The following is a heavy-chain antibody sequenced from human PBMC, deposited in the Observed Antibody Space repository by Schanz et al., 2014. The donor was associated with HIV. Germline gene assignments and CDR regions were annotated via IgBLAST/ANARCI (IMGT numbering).Heavy chain of an antibody. V-gene: IGHV3-23*04. CDR3: AREDADRFMNQAPHGY. CDR2: ISGSGRST. Sequence: VRLVESGGGVVQPGRSLRLSCAASGFTFNNYAMSWVRQAPGKGLEWVSVISGSGRSTYYAESVKGRFTVSRDISKNTVYLQMSSLRSADTAVYYCAREDADRFMNQAPHGYWGRGTLVTVSS. CDR1: GFTFNNYA. J-gene: IGHJ4*02. D-gene: IGHD3-16*01.